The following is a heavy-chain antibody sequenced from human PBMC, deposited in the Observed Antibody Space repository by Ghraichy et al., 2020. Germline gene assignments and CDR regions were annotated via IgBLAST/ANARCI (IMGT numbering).Heavy chain of an antibody. V-gene: IGHV3-7*03. CDR2: IKQDGGGK. CDR3: AREEYGAHFDY. Sequence: GGSLRLSCVASGFTFSHYWMTWVRQAPGKGLEWVANIKQDGGGKYYVDSVRGRFTISRDNAKNSLYLQMNSLRADDTAGYYCAREEYGAHFDYWGQGTLVTVSS. CDR1: GFTFSHYW. D-gene: IGHD4-17*01. J-gene: IGHJ4*02.